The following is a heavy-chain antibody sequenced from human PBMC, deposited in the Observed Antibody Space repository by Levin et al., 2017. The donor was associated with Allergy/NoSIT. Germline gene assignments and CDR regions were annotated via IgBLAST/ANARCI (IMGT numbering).Heavy chain of an antibody. CDR2: INRDGTTI. Sequence: GGSLRLSCAASGFTFSSYWMHWVRQVPGKGLVWVSRINRDGTTIRYADAVKGRFTISRDNAKKTLYLQMNSLKAEDTAVYYCARELNTAYYIDVWGKGTTVTVSS. V-gene: IGHV3-74*01. D-gene: IGHD5-18*01. CDR3: ARELNTAYYIDV. CDR1: GFTFSSYW. J-gene: IGHJ6*03.